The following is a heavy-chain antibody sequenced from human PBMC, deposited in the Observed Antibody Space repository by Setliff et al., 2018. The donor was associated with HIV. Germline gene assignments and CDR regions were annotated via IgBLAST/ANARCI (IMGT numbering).Heavy chain of an antibody. D-gene: IGHD1-26*01. Sequence: ASETLSLTCTVSNGSISSGTFYWNWIRQPAGKGLEWIGRINTSGSTNYNPSLKSRVTISVDKSQNQFSLKLSSVTAADTAVYYCARDRRDDYYLTAYFDSLGQGTVVTVSS. CDR2: INTSGST. CDR1: NGSISSGTFY. V-gene: IGHV4-61*02. J-gene: IGHJ4*02. CDR3: ARDRRDDYYLTAYFDS.